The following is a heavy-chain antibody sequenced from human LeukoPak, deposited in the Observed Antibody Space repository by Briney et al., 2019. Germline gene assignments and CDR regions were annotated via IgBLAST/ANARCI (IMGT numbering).Heavy chain of an antibody. V-gene: IGHV3-66*01. CDR1: GFTVSSDY. CDR3: ARLPVD. CDR2: IYSGGDT. J-gene: IGHJ4*02. D-gene: IGHD2-2*01. Sequence: GGSLRLSCAASGFTVSSDYMSWVRQAPGKGLEWVSVIYSGGDTFYADSVKGRFTTSRDTSKNTLSLQMNSLRAEDTAVYYCARLPVDWGQGTLVTVSS.